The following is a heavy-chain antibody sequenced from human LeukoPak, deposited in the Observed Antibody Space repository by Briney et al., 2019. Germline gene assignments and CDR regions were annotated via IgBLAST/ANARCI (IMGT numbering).Heavy chain of an antibody. D-gene: IGHD6-19*01. J-gene: IGHJ4*02. Sequence: GGSLRLSCVGSGFNFDDYAMHWVRQAPGRGLEWVSGISWDSGRIDYADSVRGRFTISRDNAQNSLFLQMTSLRTEDTALYYCAKADIAVAGTSWGYYFDYWGQGTLVTVSS. CDR1: GFNFDDYA. V-gene: IGHV3-9*01. CDR3: AKADIAVAGTSWGYYFDY. CDR2: ISWDSGRI.